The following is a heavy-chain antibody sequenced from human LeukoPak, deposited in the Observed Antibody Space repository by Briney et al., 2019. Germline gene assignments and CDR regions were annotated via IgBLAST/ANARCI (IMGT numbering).Heavy chain of an antibody. Sequence: ASVKVSCKASGGTFSSYTISWVRQAPGQGLEWMGRIIPILGIANYAQKFQGRVTITADKSTSTAYMELSSLRSEDTAVYYCAMAFPGRSDMDVWGKGTTVTVSS. CDR3: AMAFPGRSDMDV. D-gene: IGHD1-26*01. V-gene: IGHV1-69*02. CDR1: GGTFSSYT. J-gene: IGHJ6*03. CDR2: IIPILGIA.